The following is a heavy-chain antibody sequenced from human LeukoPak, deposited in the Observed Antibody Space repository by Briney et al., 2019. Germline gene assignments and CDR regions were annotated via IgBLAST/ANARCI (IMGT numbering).Heavy chain of an antibody. D-gene: IGHD6-19*01. V-gene: IGHV1-46*01. CDR2: INPSGGST. CDR3: ARRAVAGISYYYYYGMDV. CDR1: GYTFTSYY. Sequence: ASVKVSCKASGYTFTSYYMHWERQAPGQGLEWMGIINPSGGSTSYAQKFQGRVTMTRDTSTSTVYMELSSLRSEDTAVYYCARRAVAGISYYYYYGMDVWGQGTTVTVSS. J-gene: IGHJ6*02.